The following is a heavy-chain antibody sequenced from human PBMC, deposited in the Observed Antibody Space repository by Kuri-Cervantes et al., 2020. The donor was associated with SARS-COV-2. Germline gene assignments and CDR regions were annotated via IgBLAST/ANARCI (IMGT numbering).Heavy chain of an antibody. V-gene: IGHV4-61*09. D-gene: IGHD5-18*01. CDR3: ARVSWRQLWHRYFDN. CDR2: IYTTGST. CDR1: GDPMSSGNYY. J-gene: IGHJ4*02. Sequence: SETLSLTCTVSGDPMSSGNYYWSWIRQPAGKELEWIGHIYTTGSTNYNPSLKSRVTISVDKSKNQFSLKLTSVTAADTAVYYCARVSWRQLWHRYFDNWGQGILVTVSS.